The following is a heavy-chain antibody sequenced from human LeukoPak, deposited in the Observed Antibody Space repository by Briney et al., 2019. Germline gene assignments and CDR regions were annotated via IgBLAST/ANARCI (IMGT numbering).Heavy chain of an antibody. D-gene: IGHD6-13*01. CDR2: IYTSGST. V-gene: IGHV4-4*07. Sequence: SETLSLTCTVSGVTISTYYWSWIRQPAGQGLEWIGRIYTSGSTNYNPSLKSRVTMSVDTSKNQFSLKLSSVTAADTAVYYCARGFSRCSSSWYLLGWGQGTLVTVSS. J-gene: IGHJ4*02. CDR1: GVTISTYY. CDR3: ARGFSRCSSSWYLLG.